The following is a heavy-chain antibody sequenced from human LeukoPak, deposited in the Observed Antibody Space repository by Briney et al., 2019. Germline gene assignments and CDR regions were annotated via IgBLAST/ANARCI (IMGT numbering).Heavy chain of an antibody. CDR3: ARDRLSVAGVFDY. D-gene: IGHD6-19*01. J-gene: IGHJ4*02. CDR1: GFTFSSYS. CDR2: ISSSSSYI. V-gene: IGHV3-21*01. Sequence: PGGSLRLFCAASGFTFSSYSMNWVRQAPGKGLEWVSSISSSSSYIYYADSVKGRFTISRDNAKNSLYLQMNSLRAEDTAVYYCARDRLSVAGVFDYWGQGTLVTVSS.